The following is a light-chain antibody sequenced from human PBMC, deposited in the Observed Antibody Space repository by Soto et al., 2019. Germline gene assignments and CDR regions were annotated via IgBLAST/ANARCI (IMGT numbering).Light chain of an antibody. CDR1: QSVLLDSNTENY. Sequence: DIVMTQSPDSLAVSLGERATINCKASQSVLLDSNTENYLAWYQQKPGQSPKLLIYWASTRESGVPDRFSGSGSGTDFSLTIDSLQAEDVAVYYCQQFYTTPWTFGQGTKVEVK. CDR3: QQFYTTPWT. CDR2: WAS. J-gene: IGKJ1*01. V-gene: IGKV4-1*01.